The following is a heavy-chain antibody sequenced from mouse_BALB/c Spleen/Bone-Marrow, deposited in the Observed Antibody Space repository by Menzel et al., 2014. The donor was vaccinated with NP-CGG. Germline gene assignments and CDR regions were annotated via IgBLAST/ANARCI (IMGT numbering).Heavy chain of an antibody. Sequence: EVQLQESGPELVKPGAAVKISCKASGYTFTDYNMHWVKQSHGKSLEWIGYIYPYNGGTGYNQKFKSKATLTVDNSSTTACMELRGLTFEVSAVYYCAWGESRGGFVYWGQGTLVTVSA. J-gene: IGHJ3*01. CDR1: GYTFTDYN. CDR2: IYPYNGGT. V-gene: IGHV1S29*02. CDR3: AWGESRGGFVY.